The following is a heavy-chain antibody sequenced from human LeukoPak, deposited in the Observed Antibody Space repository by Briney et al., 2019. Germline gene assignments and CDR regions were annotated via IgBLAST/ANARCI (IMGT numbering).Heavy chain of an antibody. CDR3: GTRAY. CDR1: GFAFSTYW. V-gene: IGHV3-7*01. CDR2: INQDGSEK. J-gene: IGHJ4*02. Sequence: GGSLRLSCAASGFAFSTYWMMWVRQIPGKGLEWVANINQDGSEKYYVDSVKGRFTVSRDNAKNSLYLQMNSLRDEDTAVYYCGTRAYWGQGALVTVSS.